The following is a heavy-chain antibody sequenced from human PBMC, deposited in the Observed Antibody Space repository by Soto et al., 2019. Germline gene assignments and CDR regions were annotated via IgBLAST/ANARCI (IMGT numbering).Heavy chain of an antibody. CDR1: GFTSDDHG. D-gene: IGHD3-16*01. V-gene: IGHV3-9*02. CDR3: VKDIEPGGAAY. J-gene: IGHJ4*02. CDR2: LIWNTGNT. Sequence: LRLSCAASGFTSDDHGMHWVRQAPGKGLEWVSGLIWNTGNTGYADSVKGRFTVSRDNAKNSLYLQMNSLRVEDTAFYYCVKDIEPGGAAYWGQGTLVTVSS.